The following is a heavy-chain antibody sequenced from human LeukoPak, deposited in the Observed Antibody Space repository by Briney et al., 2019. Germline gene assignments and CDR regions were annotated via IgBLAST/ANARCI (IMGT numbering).Heavy chain of an antibody. V-gene: IGHV3-30*04. CDR1: GFTFSSYA. CDR2: ISYDGSNK. Sequence: PGRSLRLSCAASGFTFSSYAMHWVRQAPGKGLEWVAVISYDGSNKYYADSVKGRFTISSDNSKNTLYLQMNSLRAEDTAVYYGCAAARGVMSWFDPWGQGTLVTVSS. J-gene: IGHJ5*02. D-gene: IGHD3-10*01. CDR3: CAAARGVMSWFDP.